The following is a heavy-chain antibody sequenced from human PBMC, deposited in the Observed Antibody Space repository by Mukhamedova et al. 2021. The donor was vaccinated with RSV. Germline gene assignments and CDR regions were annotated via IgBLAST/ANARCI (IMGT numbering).Heavy chain of an antibody. J-gene: IGHJ6*02. Sequence: TISRDNSKNTLYLQMNSLRAEDTAVYYCARGYCSSTSCYYGMDVWGQGTTVTVSS. D-gene: IGHD2-2*01. V-gene: IGHV3-30*01. CDR3: ARGYCSSTSCYYGMDV.